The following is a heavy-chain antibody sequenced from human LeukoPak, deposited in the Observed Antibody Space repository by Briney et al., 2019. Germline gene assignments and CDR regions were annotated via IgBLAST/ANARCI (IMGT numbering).Heavy chain of an antibody. Sequence: PSRTLSLTCAVSGGSISSSNWWSWVRQPPGKGLEWIGEIYHSGSTNYNPSLKSRVTISVDKSKNQFSLKLSSVTAADTAVYYCARAPLGDYYGSGSVIDYWGQGTLVTVSS. CDR2: IYHSGST. CDR3: ARAPLGDYYGSGSVIDY. CDR1: GGSISSSNW. J-gene: IGHJ4*02. V-gene: IGHV4-4*02. D-gene: IGHD3-10*01.